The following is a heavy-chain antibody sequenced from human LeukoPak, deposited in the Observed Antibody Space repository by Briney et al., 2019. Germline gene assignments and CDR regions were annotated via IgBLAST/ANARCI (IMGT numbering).Heavy chain of an antibody. CDR3: VRQVVVIHDYCYMDV. Sequence: ASPKVSCKPSGYTFTSYDINWVRQATGQGREWMGWMNANSGKTGYAQKLQGRVTITRNTSISTAYMELSSLRSEDTAVYYCVRQVVVIHDYCYMDVWGKGTTVTVSS. J-gene: IGHJ6*03. V-gene: IGHV1-8*03. CDR2: MNANSGKT. CDR1: GYTFTSYD. D-gene: IGHD3-22*01.